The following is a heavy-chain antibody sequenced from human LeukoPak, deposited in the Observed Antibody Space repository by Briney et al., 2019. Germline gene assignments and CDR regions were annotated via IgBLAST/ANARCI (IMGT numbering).Heavy chain of an antibody. D-gene: IGHD5-18*01. Sequence: SETLSLTCSISGGSISNRYWSWIRQPPGKGLEWIGYIYYTGSTNYNPSLKSRVTISLDTSKTRFSLKLTSVTAADTAVYYCARHLLGYIDGPAPYRLEHWGQGILVAVSS. V-gene: IGHV4-59*08. CDR2: IYYTGST. CDR3: ARHLLGYIDGPAPYRLEH. CDR1: GGSISNRY. J-gene: IGHJ4*02.